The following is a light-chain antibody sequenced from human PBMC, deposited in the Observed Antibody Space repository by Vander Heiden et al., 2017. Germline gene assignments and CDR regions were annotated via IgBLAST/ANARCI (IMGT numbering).Light chain of an antibody. CDR2: GAS. CDR3: QQYGNSLLT. CDR1: QSVGSSY. V-gene: IGKV3-20*01. J-gene: IGKJ4*01. Sequence: EIVLTQSPGTLSLSPGEGATLSCRASQSVGSSYLAWYQQKPGQAPRLLIYGASSRATGIPDRFSGSGSGTDFTLTISRLEPEDFAVYYCQQYGNSLLTFGGGTKVEIK.